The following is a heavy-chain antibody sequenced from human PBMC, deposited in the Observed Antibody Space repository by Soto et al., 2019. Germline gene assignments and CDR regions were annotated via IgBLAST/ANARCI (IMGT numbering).Heavy chain of an antibody. CDR1: GYTFTSYA. J-gene: IGHJ6*02. CDR2: INAGNGNT. CDR3: ARARLPQPPYYYYYGMDV. Sequence: ASVKVSCKASGYTFTSYAMHWVRQAPGQGLEWIGWINAGNGNTKYSQKSQGRVTITRDTSARTAYMELSSLRSEDTAVYYCARARLPQPPYYYYYGMDVWGQGTTVTVSS. D-gene: IGHD3-10*01. V-gene: IGHV1-3*01.